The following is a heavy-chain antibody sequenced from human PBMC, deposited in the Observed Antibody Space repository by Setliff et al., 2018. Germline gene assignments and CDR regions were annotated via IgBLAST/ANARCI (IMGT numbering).Heavy chain of an antibody. CDR1: GFTFGDYP. D-gene: IGHD5-18*01. J-gene: IGHJ4*02. V-gene: IGHV3-49*04. CDR2: IRGKVYGGTT. Sequence: GGSLRLSCTASGFTFGDYPMSWVRQAPGRGLEWVGFIRGKVYGGTTEYAASVKGRFTISRDDSKSIAYLQMNSLKTEDTAVYYCTRAWIQLWFPDYWGQGTLVTVSS. CDR3: TRAWIQLWFPDY.